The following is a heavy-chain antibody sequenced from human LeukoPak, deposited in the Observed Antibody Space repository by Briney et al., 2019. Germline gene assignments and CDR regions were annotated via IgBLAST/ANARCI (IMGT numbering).Heavy chain of an antibody. V-gene: IGHV3-30*09. CDR1: RFTFSSYA. CDR3: ARDPTSTYYFDY. Sequence: GRSLRLSCAASRFTFSSYAMHWVRQAPGKGLEWVADISYDGSNKYYADSVKGRFAISRDNSKNTLYLQMNSLRAEDTAVYYCARDPTSTYYFDYWGQGTLVTVSS. J-gene: IGHJ4*02. D-gene: IGHD5/OR15-5a*01. CDR2: ISYDGSNK.